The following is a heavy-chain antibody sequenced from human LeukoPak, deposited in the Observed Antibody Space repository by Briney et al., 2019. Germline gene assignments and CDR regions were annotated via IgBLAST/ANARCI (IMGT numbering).Heavy chain of an antibody. J-gene: IGHJ6*03. Sequence: SETLSLTCAVYGGSFSAYYWSWIRQPPGKGLEWIAEINHSGTTNYKPPLKSRVTISIDTSKNQFSLKLISVTAADTAVYYCASSRGYSSSLWYYYMDVWGKGTTVTVSS. CDR2: INHSGTT. D-gene: IGHD6-13*01. CDR1: GGSFSAYY. V-gene: IGHV4-34*01. CDR3: ASSRGYSSSLWYYYMDV.